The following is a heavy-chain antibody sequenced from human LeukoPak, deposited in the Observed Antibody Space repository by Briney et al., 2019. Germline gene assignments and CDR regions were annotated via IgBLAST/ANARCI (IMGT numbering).Heavy chain of an antibody. J-gene: IGHJ6*03. CDR1: GGSFSGYH. D-gene: IGHD3-22*01. Sequence: SETLSLTCPVYGGSFSGYHWTWIRQSPGKGLEWIGDINPSGSTYYNPSLKSRLTISVDTSKNQFSLKLRSVTAADTAVYYCARGRHDITMIVVVMTSVSYYLDVWGKGTTVTVS. CDR2: INPSGST. V-gene: IGHV4-34*01. CDR3: ARGRHDITMIVVVMTSVSYYLDV.